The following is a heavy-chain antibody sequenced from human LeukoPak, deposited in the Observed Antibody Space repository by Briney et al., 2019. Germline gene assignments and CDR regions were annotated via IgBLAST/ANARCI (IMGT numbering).Heavy chain of an antibody. V-gene: IGHV1-69*05. CDR2: IIPITGTA. CDR1: GYTFTSYA. CDR3: ASHRLGSTSCLDY. J-gene: IGHJ4*02. D-gene: IGHD2-2*01. Sequence: EASVKVSCKASGYTFTSYAINWVRQAPGQGLEWMGGIIPITGTANYAQKFQGRVTITTDESTSTAYMELSSLRSEDTAVYYCASHRLGSTSCLDYWGQGTLVTVSS.